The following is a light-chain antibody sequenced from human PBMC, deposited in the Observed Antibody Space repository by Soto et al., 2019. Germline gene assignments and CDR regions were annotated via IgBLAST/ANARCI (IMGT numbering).Light chain of an antibody. CDR1: STDVDTYNY. CDR3: SSYASGNTVI. CDR2: DVS. J-gene: IGLJ2*01. V-gene: IGLV2-14*03. Sequence: QSALTQPASVSGSPGQSITISCTGTSTDVDTYNYVSWYQQHPGKAPKLLLYDVSKWPSGVSNRFSGSKSGNTASLTISGLQAEDEADYYCSSYASGNTVIFGGGTKLTVL.